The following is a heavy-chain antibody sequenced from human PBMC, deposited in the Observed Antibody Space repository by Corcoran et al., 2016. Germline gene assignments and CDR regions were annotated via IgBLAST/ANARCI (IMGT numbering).Heavy chain of an antibody. J-gene: IGHJ4*02. CDR3: AGVLNSGSRFFDY. V-gene: IGHV1-46*01. D-gene: IGHD1-26*01. Sequence: QVQLVQSGAEVKKAGASVKVSCKASGYSFASYYMHWVRQAPGQGLEWMGMINPSGGSTTYAQNFHGRVTMTRDTSTSTVYMELGSLRSEDTAIYYWAGVLNSGSRFFDYWGQGTLVTVSS. CDR1: GYSFASYY. CDR2: INPSGGST.